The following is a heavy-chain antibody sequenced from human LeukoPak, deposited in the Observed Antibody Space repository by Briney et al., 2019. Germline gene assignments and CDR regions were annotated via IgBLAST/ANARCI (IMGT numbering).Heavy chain of an antibody. D-gene: IGHD2-2*02. J-gene: IGHJ4*02. V-gene: IGHV4-38-2*01. CDR2: IYHSGST. CDR1: GYSISSGYY. Sequence: SETLSLTCAVSGYSISSGYYWGWIRQPPGKGLEWIGSIYHSGSTYYTPSLKSRVTISVDTPKNQFSLKLSSVTAADTAVYYCARATGYCSSTSCYNYFDYWGQGTLVTVSS. CDR3: ARATGYCSSTSCYNYFDY.